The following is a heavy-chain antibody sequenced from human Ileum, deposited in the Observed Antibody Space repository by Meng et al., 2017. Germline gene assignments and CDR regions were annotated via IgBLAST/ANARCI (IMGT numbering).Heavy chain of an antibody. D-gene: IGHD1-26*01. V-gene: IGHV4-30-4*08. J-gene: IGHJ5*02. CDR2: IFDTGPP. Sequence: VQLQESGPGLVKSSQTLSLTCTVSGGSISSGGYYWSWIRQPPGKGLEWIGYIFDTGPPSYSPPLRSRLSISMDTSKNQFSLRLTSVSAADTAVYYCAASLDGNRFDPWGQGTLVTVSS. CDR3: AASLDGNRFDP. CDR1: GGSISSGGYY.